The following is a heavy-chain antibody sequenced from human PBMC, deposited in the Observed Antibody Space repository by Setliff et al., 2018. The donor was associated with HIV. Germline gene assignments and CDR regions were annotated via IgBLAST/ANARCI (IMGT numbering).Heavy chain of an antibody. CDR3: ARVLRITIIRGPNWFDP. V-gene: IGHV4-59*12. D-gene: IGHD3-10*01. CDR2: IYYSGST. CDR1: GGSISSYY. J-gene: IGHJ5*02. Sequence: PSETLSLTCTVSGGSISSYYWSWIRQPPGKGLEWIGYIYYSGSTNYNPSLKSRVTISVDTSKNQFSLKLSSVTAADTAVYYCARVLRITIIRGPNWFDPWGQGTLVTVSS.